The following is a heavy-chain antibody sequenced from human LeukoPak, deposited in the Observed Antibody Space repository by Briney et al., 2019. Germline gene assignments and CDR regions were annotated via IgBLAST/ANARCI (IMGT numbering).Heavy chain of an antibody. CDR3: TRDRREEWLHLSEY. CDR2: IRSKAYSETT. D-gene: IGHD3-3*01. V-gene: IGHV3-49*04. J-gene: IGHJ4*02. Sequence: PGGSLRLSCTASGFTFGDYAMSWVRQAPGKGLEWIAFIRSKAYSETTEYAASVKGRFTISRDDSKSIAYLQMNSLKIEDTAVYYCTRDRREEWLHLSEYWGQGTLVSVSS. CDR1: GFTFGDYA.